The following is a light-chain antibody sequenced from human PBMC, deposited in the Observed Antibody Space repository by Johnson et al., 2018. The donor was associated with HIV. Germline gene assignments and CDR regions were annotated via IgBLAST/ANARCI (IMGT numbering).Light chain of an antibody. CDR3: GTWDTGLSAPYV. CDR1: SSNIGNNY. CDR2: ENN. J-gene: IGLJ1*01. Sequence: QSVLTQPPSVSAVPGQKVTISCSGSSSNIGNNYVSWYQQLPGTAPKLLIYENNKRPSGIPDRFSGSTSGTSATLGITGLQTGDEADYYCGTWDTGLSAPYVFGTGTKVTVL. V-gene: IGLV1-51*02.